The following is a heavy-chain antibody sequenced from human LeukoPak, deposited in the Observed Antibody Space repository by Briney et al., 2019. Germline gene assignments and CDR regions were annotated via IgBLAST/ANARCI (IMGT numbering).Heavy chain of an antibody. J-gene: IGHJ6*03. Sequence: PGGSLRLSCAASGFTFNNYGMSWVRQPPGKGLEWIGFIYYSGSTNYNPSLKSRVTISVDTSKNQFSLKLSSVTAADTAVYYCARTTEGGYTYDYFYYYYMDVWGKGTTVTISS. D-gene: IGHD5-18*01. CDR2: IYYSGST. CDR1: GFTFNNYG. CDR3: ARTTEGGYTYDYFYYYYMDV. V-gene: IGHV4-59*01.